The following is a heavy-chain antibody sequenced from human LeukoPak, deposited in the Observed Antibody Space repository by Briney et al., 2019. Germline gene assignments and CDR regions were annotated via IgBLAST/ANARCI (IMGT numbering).Heavy chain of an antibody. V-gene: IGHV3-53*01. CDR3: ARGMLESSSWYRYDYYYYYMDV. D-gene: IGHD6-13*01. CDR1: GFTVSSNY. CDR2: IYSGGST. Sequence: GGSLRLSCAASGFTVSSNYMSWVRQAPGKGLEWVSVIYSGGSTYYADSVKGRFTISRDNSKNTLYLQMNSLRAEDTAVYYCARGMLESSSWYRYDYYYYYMDVWGKGTTVTISS. J-gene: IGHJ6*03.